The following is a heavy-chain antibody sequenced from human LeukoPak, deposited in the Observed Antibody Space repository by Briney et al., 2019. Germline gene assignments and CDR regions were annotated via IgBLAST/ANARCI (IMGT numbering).Heavy chain of an antibody. CDR2: INHSGST. V-gene: IGHV4-34*01. CDR1: GGSFSGYY. D-gene: IGHD2-21*02. Sequence: SETLSLTCAVYGGSFSGYYWSWIRRPPGKGLEWIGEINHSGSTNYNPSLKSRVTISVDTSKNQFSLKLSSVTAADTAVYYCARALSVTAMGDWGQGTLVTVSS. CDR3: ARALSVTAMGD. J-gene: IGHJ4*02.